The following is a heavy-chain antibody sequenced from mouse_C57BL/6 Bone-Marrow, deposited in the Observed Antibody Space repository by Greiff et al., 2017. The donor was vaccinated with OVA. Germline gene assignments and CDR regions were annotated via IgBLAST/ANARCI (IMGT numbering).Heavy chain of an antibody. V-gene: IGHV1-55*01. CDR3: ARNPDSSGYWFAD. J-gene: IGHJ3*01. D-gene: IGHD3-2*02. CDR1: GYTFTSYW. CDR2: IYPGSGST. Sequence: VQLQQPGAELVKPGASVKMSCKASGYTFTSYWITWVKQRPGQGLEWIGDIYPGSGSTNYNEKFKSKATLTVDTSSSTAYMQLSSLTSEDSAVYYGARNPDSSGYWFADWGKGTLVTVSA.